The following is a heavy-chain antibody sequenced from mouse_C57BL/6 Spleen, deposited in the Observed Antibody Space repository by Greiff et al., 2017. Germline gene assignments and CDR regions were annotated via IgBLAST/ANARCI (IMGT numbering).Heavy chain of an antibody. J-gene: IGHJ4*01. D-gene: IGHD2-5*01. CDR3: TRVDYYSNSYAMDY. CDR2: ISSGGDYI. Sequence: EVMLVESGEGLVKPGGSLKLSCAASGFTFSSYAMSWVRQTPEKRLEWVAYISSGGDYIYYADTVKGRFTISRDNARNTLYLRMSSLKSEDTAMYYCTRVDYYSNSYAMDYWGQGTSVTVSS. CDR1: GFTFSSYA. V-gene: IGHV5-9-1*02.